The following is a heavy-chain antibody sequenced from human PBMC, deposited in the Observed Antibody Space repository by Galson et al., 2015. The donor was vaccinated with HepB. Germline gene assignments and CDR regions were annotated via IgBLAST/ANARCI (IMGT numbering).Heavy chain of an antibody. V-gene: IGHV1-2*02. J-gene: IGHJ4*02. CDR1: GYTFTGYY. CDR2: INPNSGGT. Sequence: SVKVSCKASGYTFTGYYMHWVRQAPGQGLEWMGWINPNSGGTNYAQKFQGRVTMTRDTSISTAYMELSRLRSDDTAVYYCARGIGDASYCTNGVCYRNSSSDYWGQGTLVTVSS. CDR3: ARGIGDASYCTNGVCYRNSSSDY. D-gene: IGHD2-8*01.